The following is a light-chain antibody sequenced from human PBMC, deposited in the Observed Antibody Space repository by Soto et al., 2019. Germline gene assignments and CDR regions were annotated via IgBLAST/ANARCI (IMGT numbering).Light chain of an antibody. CDR1: QTISSW. V-gene: IGKV1-9*01. J-gene: IGKJ1*01. CDR3: QQLNSYPRT. CDR2: GAS. Sequence: IQLTQSPSTLSGSVGDRVTITCRASQTISSWLAWYQQKPGKAPKILIYGASTLQSGVPSRFTGSGSGTEFTLTISSLQPDDFATYYCQQLNSYPRTFGQGTKVDIK.